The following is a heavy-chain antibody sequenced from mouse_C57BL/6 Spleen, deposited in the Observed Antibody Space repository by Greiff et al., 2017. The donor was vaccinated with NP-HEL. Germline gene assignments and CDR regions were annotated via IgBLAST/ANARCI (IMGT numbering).Heavy chain of an antibody. V-gene: IGHV1-42*01. CDR3: ARRMDYEDAMDY. CDR1: GYSFTGYY. J-gene: IGHJ4*01. D-gene: IGHD2-4*01. CDR2: INPSTGGT. Sequence: EVQLQQSGPELVKPGASVKISCKASGYSFTGYYMNWVKQSPEKSLEWIGEINPSTGGTTYNQKFKAKATLTVDKSSSTDYMQLKSLTSEDSAVYYCARRMDYEDAMDYWGQGTSVTVSS.